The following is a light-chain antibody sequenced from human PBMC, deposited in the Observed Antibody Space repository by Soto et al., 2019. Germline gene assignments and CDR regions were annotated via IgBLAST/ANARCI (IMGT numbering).Light chain of an antibody. CDR3: QQNGALPPT. CDR2: DAS. CDR1: ESVSRSY. Sequence: EIVLTQSPGTLSLSPGERATLSCRASESVSRSYLAWYQQKPAQAPRLLIYDASNKATGIPDRFSGSGSGTDFTLTISRLEPEDFAVYYRQQNGALPPTFGQGTKVEIK. V-gene: IGKV3-20*01. J-gene: IGKJ1*01.